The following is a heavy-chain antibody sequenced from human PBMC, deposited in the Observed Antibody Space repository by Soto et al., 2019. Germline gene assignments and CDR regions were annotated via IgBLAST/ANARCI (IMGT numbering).Heavy chain of an antibody. J-gene: IGHJ4*02. CDR1: GFTLSNHA. D-gene: IGHD6-13*01. CDR3: VRRAAGALLYFDS. CDR2: ISASGVNT. Sequence: EVQLLESGGGLVQPGGSLRLSCAASGFTLSNHAMYWVRQAPGRGLEWVSTISASGVNTYYADSVRGRFTISRDKSKNTLDMHMNSLRAEDTAVYHCVRRAAGALLYFDSWGQGALVTVSS. V-gene: IGHV3-23*01.